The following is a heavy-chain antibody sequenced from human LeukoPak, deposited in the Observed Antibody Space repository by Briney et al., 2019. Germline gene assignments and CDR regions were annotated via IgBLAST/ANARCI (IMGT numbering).Heavy chain of an antibody. V-gene: IGHV3-48*03. D-gene: IGHD3-22*01. CDR3: ARDIVVVDSYYFDY. Sequence: GGSLRLSCAASGFTFSGYEMNWVRQAPGKGLEWVSYISSSGSTVYYADSVRGRFTISRDNAKNTLYLQMNSLRAEDTAVYYCARDIVVVDSYYFDYWGQGTLVTVSS. CDR2: ISSSGSTV. CDR1: GFTFSGYE. J-gene: IGHJ4*02.